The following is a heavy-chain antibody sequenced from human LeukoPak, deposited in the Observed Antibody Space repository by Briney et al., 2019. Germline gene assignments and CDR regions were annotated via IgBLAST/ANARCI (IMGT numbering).Heavy chain of an antibody. J-gene: IGHJ6*04. CDR1: GFTIGTAW. CDR2: IKSEGEGATT. Sequence: GGSLRLSCVSSGFTIGTAWMSWVREAPGKGLEWLGHIKSEGEGATTDYAAPAKGRFAISRDDSKNMIYLQMSSLKIDDTAIYYCIAHFPYFYGFDVWGKGTTVTVSS. D-gene: IGHD3-3*02. CDR3: IAHFPYFYGFDV. V-gene: IGHV3-15*01.